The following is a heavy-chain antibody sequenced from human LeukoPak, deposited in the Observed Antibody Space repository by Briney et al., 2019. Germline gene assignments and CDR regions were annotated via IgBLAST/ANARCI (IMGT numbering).Heavy chain of an antibody. J-gene: IGHJ5*02. CDR1: GGSISSYY. CDR3: ARDRWARMTGFDP. CDR2: IYHSGGT. D-gene: IGHD1-26*01. V-gene: IGHV4-59*12. Sequence: SETLSLTCTVSGGSISSYYWSWIRQPPGKGLEWIGSIYHSGGTYYNPSLKSRVTISVDTSKNQFSLKLSSVTAADTAVYYCARDRWARMTGFDPWGQGTLVTVSS.